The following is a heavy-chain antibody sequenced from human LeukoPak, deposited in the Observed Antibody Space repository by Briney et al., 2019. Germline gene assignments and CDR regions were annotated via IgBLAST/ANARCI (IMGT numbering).Heavy chain of an antibody. CDR2: IDPDGSET. V-gene: IGHV3-7*01. CDR3: ARIWYFGDNNWRYFDY. CDR1: GFTFSNFW. D-gene: IGHD1-20*01. Sequence: PGGSLILSCAASGFTFSNFWMSWVRQAPGKGLEWVANIDPDGSETQYVGSVKGRFTASRDNAKNSLYLQMNSLRAEDTAIYYCARIWYFGDNNWRYFDYWGQGTLVTVSS. J-gene: IGHJ4*02.